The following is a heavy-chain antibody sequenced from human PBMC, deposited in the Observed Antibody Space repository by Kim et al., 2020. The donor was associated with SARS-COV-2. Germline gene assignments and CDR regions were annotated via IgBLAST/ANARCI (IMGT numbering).Heavy chain of an antibody. D-gene: IGHD5-12*01. CDR3: ARGGGSKWHYFDH. CDR2: INPYNGNT. CDR1: GYTFTNYG. Sequence: ASVKVSCKASGYTFTNYGFSWVRQAPGQGLEWMGWINPYNGNTNYAQKFQGRVTVTTDTSTSTAYMDLRSLRSDDTAVYYCARGGGSKWHYFDHWGQGTLVTVSP. V-gene: IGHV1-18*01. J-gene: IGHJ4*02.